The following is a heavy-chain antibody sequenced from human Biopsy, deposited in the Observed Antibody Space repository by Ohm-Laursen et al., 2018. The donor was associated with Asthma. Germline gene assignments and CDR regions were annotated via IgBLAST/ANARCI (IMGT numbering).Heavy chain of an antibody. J-gene: IGHJ4*02. Sequence: TVKVSCKISGYSLTDLSMHWVRQAPGQGLEWMGGHDHEEGGTVNARRFQGRVTMTEDTSTDTAYMELSSLSSDDTAVYYCASDFPKDYVRYNFQFWGQGTLVTVSS. D-gene: IGHD4-17*01. CDR1: GYSLTDLS. V-gene: IGHV1-24*01. CDR3: ASDFPKDYVRYNFQF. CDR2: HDHEEGGT.